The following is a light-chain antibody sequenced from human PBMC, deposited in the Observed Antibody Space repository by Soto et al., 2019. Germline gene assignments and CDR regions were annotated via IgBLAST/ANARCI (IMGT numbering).Light chain of an antibody. J-gene: IGKJ4*01. CDR3: QHYDNSAALT. CDR1: QTVSSSC. Sequence: EIGLTQSPGTLSLSPGESATLFCRASQTVSSSCLAWYQQKPGQAPRLLIYGVSSRATGIPDRFSGSGSGTDFTLTISRLQPEDFAVYYCQHYDNSAALTFGGGTKVDIK. CDR2: GVS. V-gene: IGKV3-20*01.